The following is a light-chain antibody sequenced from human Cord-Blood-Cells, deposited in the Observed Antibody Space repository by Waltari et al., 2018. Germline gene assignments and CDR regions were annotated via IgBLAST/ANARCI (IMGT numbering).Light chain of an antibody. J-gene: IGLJ2*01. CDR1: SSDVGGYHS. CDR3: SSYTSSSTVV. CDR2: EVS. Sequence: QSALTQPASVSGSPGQSITISCTGTSSDVGGYHSVPWYQHHPGKAPKLMIYEVSNRPSGVSNRFSGSKSGNTASLTISGLQAEDEADYYCSSYTSSSTVVFGGGTKLTVL. V-gene: IGLV2-14*01.